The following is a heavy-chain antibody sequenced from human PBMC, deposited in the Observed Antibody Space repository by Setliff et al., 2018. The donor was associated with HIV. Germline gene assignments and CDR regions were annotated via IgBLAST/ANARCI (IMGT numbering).Heavy chain of an antibody. D-gene: IGHD3-16*01. V-gene: IGHV3-23*01. CDR2: VGAVGAPT. J-gene: IGHJ3*02. Sequence: SGESLKISCAASGFTFSTYAMGWVRQAPGKGLEWVSTVGAVGAPTHYAESVKGRFTISKDNSRDTLYLQMSSLREEDTAVYYCAKVFAYGIDGFDIWGQGTMVTVSS. CDR1: GFTFSTYA. CDR3: AKVFAYGIDGFDI.